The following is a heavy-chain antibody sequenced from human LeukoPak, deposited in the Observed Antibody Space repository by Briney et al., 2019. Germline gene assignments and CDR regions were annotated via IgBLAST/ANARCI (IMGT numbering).Heavy chain of an antibody. V-gene: IGHV4-4*02. D-gene: IGHD5-18*01. CDR1: GGSISSSNW. J-gene: IGHJ2*01. CDR2: IYRSGTT. Sequence: SETLSLTCAVSGGSISSSNWWSWVRQPPGKGLEWIGEIYRSGTTNYNPSLKSRVTISIDKSKNQFSLKLNSVTAADTAVYYCARLGGGYSYEFSEDWYFDLWGRGTLVTVSS. CDR3: ARLGGGYSYEFSEDWYFDL.